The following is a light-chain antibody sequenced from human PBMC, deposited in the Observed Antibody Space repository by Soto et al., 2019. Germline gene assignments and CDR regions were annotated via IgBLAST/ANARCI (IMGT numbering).Light chain of an antibody. V-gene: IGLV2-8*01. Sequence: QSALTQPPSASGSPGQSVTISCTGTSSDVGGYDFVSWYRQHPGKAPKLIIYEVSKWPSGVPDRFSGSKSGNTASLTVSGLQAEDEADYYCSSYAGSNNLVFGGGTKLTVL. CDR2: EVS. CDR1: SSDVGGYDF. J-gene: IGLJ2*01. CDR3: SSYAGSNNLV.